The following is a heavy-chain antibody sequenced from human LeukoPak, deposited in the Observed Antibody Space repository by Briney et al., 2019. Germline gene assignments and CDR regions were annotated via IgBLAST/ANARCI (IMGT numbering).Heavy chain of an antibody. Sequence: PGGSLRLSCAASGFTFAEYTMHWVRQAPGKGLEWVSLISWNGVRIDYGDSVKGRFTISRDNSKNSLYLQINSLRTEDTALYYCVKDLVAASENVRGWYPMDYWGQGTLVTVSA. D-gene: IGHD6-19*01. CDR2: ISWNGVRI. V-gene: IGHV3-43*01. CDR1: GFTFAEYT. CDR3: VKDLVAASENVRGWYPMDY. J-gene: IGHJ4*02.